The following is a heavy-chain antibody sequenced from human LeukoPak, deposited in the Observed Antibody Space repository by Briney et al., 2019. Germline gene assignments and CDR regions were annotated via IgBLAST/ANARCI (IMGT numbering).Heavy chain of an antibody. J-gene: IGHJ5*02. Sequence: GGSLRLSCAASGLSVTSNYMTWVCQAPGKGLEWVSVIYSGGSIYYADSVKGRFTISRDNSKNAVDLQMNSLRAEDTAMYYCARDGGVCGGGSCSNWFDPWGQGTLVTVSS. V-gene: IGHV3-66*01. CDR3: ARDGGVCGGGSCSNWFDP. CDR1: GLSVTSNY. D-gene: IGHD2-15*01. CDR2: IYSGGSI.